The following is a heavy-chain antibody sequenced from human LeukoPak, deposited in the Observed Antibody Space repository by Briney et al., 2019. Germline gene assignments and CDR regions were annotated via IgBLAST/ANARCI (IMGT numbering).Heavy chain of an antibody. J-gene: IGHJ4*02. D-gene: IGHD3-22*01. V-gene: IGHV4-34*01. CDR1: GGSFSGYY. CDR3: ARPPIYYDSSGYYASFGY. Sequence: SETLSLTCAVYGGSFSGYYWSWIRQPPGKRLEWIGEINHSVSTNYNPSLKSRVTISVDTSKNQFYLKLSSVAAADTAVYYCARPPIYYDSSGYYASFGYWGQGTLVTVSS. CDR2: INHSVST.